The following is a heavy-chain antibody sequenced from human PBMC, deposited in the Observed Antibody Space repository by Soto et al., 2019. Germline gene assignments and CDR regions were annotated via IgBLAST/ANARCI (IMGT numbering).Heavy chain of an antibody. V-gene: IGHV1-2*04. CDR2: INPNGGVT. CDR3: ARESGGATATLDYYYFDMDV. D-gene: IGHD5-12*01. CDR1: GDSFNDYY. Sequence: QVQLVQSGAEVRRPGASVTVSCRSSGDSFNDYYIHWVRQATGQGFVCMGRINPNGGVTKYAQKFQGWVSMTRDTSIRTVYMQLSRLRSDDTAVYYCARESGGATATLDYYYFDMDVWGTGTTVTVSS. J-gene: IGHJ6*03.